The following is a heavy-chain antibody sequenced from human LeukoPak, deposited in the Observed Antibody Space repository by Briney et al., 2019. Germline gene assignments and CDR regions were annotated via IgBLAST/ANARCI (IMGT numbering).Heavy chain of an antibody. D-gene: IGHD5-12*01. Sequence: PGGSLRLSCAASGFTFSSYAMSWVRQAPGKGLEWVSAISGSGGSTYYADSVKGRFTIYRDNSKNSLYLQMNSLRAEDTAVYYCEKDDRYSGYAGYFDYWGQGTLVTVSS. CDR2: ISGSGGST. J-gene: IGHJ4*02. CDR1: GFTFSSYA. CDR3: EKDDRYSGYAGYFDY. V-gene: IGHV3-23*01.